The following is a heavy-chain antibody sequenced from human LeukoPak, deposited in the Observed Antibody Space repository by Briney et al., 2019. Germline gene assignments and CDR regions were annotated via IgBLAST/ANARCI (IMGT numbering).Heavy chain of an antibody. D-gene: IGHD3-22*01. CDR1: GGTFSSYA. CDR3: ARGAYYYDSSGADAFDI. CDR2: IIPIFGTA. Sequence: ASVKVSCKASGGTFSSYAISWVRQAPGQGLEWMGGIIPIFGTANYAQKFQGRVTITTDESTSTAYMELSSLRSEDTAVYYCARGAYYYDSSGADAFDIWGQGTMVTVSS. J-gene: IGHJ3*02. V-gene: IGHV1-69*05.